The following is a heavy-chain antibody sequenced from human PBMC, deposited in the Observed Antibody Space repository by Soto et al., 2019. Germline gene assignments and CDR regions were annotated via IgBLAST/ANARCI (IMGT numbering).Heavy chain of an antibody. CDR1: GFTFSRYW. J-gene: IGHJ3*02. V-gene: IGHV3-7*01. Sequence: GGSLRLSCAASGFTFSRYWKNWVRQAPGKGLEWVANIKQDGTEKNYVDSVKGRFTISRDNARNSLYLQMDSLRAEDTAVYFCARGDTPMITGMDSFDIWGQGTMVTV. CDR2: IKQDGTEK. D-gene: IGHD5-18*01. CDR3: ARGDTPMITGMDSFDI.